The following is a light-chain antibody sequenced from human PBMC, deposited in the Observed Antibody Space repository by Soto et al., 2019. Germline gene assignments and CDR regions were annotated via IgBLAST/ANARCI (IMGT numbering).Light chain of an antibody. Sequence: PGERATLSCRTSHNIDNKLAWYQQKPGQTPRLLIFAASTRATGIPARFSGSGSGTEFTLAINSLQSDDFAVYYCQHYYNWPQYTFGQGTKLEIE. CDR3: QHYYNWPQYT. J-gene: IGKJ2*01. CDR1: HNIDNK. CDR2: AAS. V-gene: IGKV3-15*01.